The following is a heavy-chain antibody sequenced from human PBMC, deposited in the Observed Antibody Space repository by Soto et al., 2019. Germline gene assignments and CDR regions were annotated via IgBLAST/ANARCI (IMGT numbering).Heavy chain of an antibody. J-gene: IGHJ5*02. CDR2: IYPDGNEK. CDR1: GFTFSTDW. Sequence: EVQLVESGGGLVQPGGSLRLSCAASGFTFSTDWMSWVRQAPGKGLVWVANIYPDGNEKHYVDSVEGRFTISRDNARNSLYLQMNSLRAEDTAVYYCAREGPYSNNNWFDPWGQVTLVTVSS. V-gene: IGHV3-7*01. D-gene: IGHD4-4*01. CDR3: AREGPYSNNNWFDP.